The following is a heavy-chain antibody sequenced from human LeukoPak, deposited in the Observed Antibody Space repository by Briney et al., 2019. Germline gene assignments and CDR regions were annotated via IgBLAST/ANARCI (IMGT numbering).Heavy chain of an antibody. CDR1: GYKFTDYY. V-gene: IGHV1-2*02. D-gene: IGHD3-10*01. Sequence: ASVKVSCKASGYKFTDYYMHWVRQAPGQGLEWMGWINPNGGNTKYAQKFQGRVTMTRDTSISTAYMELSRLRSDDTAVYYCARSASMVRGVIIPSSYYYYGMDVWGQGTTVTVSS. CDR3: ARSASMVRGVIIPSSYYYYGMDV. J-gene: IGHJ6*02. CDR2: INPNGGNT.